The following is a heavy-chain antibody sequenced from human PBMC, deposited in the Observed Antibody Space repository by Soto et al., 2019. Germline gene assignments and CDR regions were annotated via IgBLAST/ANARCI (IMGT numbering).Heavy chain of an antibody. V-gene: IGHV1-69*01. Sequence: QVQLVQSGAEVKKPGSSVKVSCKVSGDTFSSYGIRWVRQAPGQGLEWMGGIIPMYGTANYSQKFQGRVPITGDEPTTEAYMELSSVRSEDTAVYLCVRDYGYCTSRSCYRDYYYYGMDVWGQGTTVTVSS. CDR2: IIPMYGTA. CDR1: GDTFSSYG. CDR3: VRDYGYCTSRSCYRDYYYYGMDV. J-gene: IGHJ6*02. D-gene: IGHD2-2*02.